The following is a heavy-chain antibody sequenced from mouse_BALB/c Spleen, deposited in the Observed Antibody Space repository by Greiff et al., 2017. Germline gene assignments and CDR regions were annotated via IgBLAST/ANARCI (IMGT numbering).Heavy chain of an antibody. Sequence: EVKLVESGPGLVKPSQSLSLTCTVTGYSITSDYAWTWIRQFPGNQLEWMGYISYSGSTSYNPSLKSRISITRDTSKNQFFLQLNSVTTEDTATYYCARGGYYEGWYFDVWGAGTTVTVSS. V-gene: IGHV3-2*02. CDR2: ISYSGST. CDR1: GYSITSDYA. D-gene: IGHD2-3*01. CDR3: ARGGYYEGWYFDV. J-gene: IGHJ1*01.